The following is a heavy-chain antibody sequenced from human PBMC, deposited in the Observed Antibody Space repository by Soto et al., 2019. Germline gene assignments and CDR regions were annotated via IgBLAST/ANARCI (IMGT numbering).Heavy chain of an antibody. Sequence: VQLLESGGGLVQPGGSLRLSCEASGFIFRNYAMAWVRQAPGEGPERVATSGGRDNLLYADSVKGRFTISRDDSRNTLYLRMDILRVEDTATYFCAKDSVSHNWNCDAFDIWGQGTVVTVSS. J-gene: IGHJ3*02. CDR1: GFIFRNYA. V-gene: IGHV3-23*01. CDR2: TSGGRDNL. CDR3: AKDSVSHNWNCDAFDI. D-gene: IGHD1-1*01.